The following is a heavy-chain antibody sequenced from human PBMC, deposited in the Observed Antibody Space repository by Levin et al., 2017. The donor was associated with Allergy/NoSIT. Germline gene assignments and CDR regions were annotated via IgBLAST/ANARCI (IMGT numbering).Heavy chain of an antibody. J-gene: IGHJ3*01. CDR2: TYNNSKWHY. V-gene: IGHV6-1*01. Sequence: SQTLSLTCAISGDSVSSNSAAWNWIRQSPSRGLEWLGRTYNNSKWHYEYADSVKSRVTISPDTSKNQFSLQLNSVTPEDTAVYYCARESGYRLLWFGGLGSWGQGTMVTVSS. CDR3: ARESGYRLLWFGGLGS. CDR1: GDSVSSNSAA. D-gene: IGHD3-10*01.